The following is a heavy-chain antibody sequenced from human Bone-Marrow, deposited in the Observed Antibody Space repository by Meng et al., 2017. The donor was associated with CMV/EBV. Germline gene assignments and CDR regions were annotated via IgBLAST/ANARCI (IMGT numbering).Heavy chain of an antibody. Sequence: SETLSLTCTVSGGSISSYYWSWIRQPPGKGLEWIGYIYYSGSTNYNPSLKSRVTISVDTSKNQFSLKLRSVTAADTAVYYCATLEIALGGGYYGMDVWGQGTTVTVSS. V-gene: IGHV4-59*01. CDR1: GGSISSYY. CDR3: ATLEIALGGGYYGMDV. D-gene: IGHD1-1*01. CDR2: IYYSGST. J-gene: IGHJ6*02.